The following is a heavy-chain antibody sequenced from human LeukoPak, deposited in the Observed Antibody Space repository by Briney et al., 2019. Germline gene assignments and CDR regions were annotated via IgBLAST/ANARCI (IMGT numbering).Heavy chain of an antibody. CDR3: AIMAPVAAAGIPDY. V-gene: IGHV4-59*01. CDR2: IYYSGST. D-gene: IGHD6-13*01. CDR1: GGSISSYY. J-gene: IGHJ4*02. Sequence: PSETLSITCTVSGGSISSYYWSWIRQPPGKGLEWIGYIYYSGSTNYNPSLKSRVTISVDTSKNQFSLKLSSVSAADTAVYYCAIMAPVAAAGIPDYWGQGTLVTVSS.